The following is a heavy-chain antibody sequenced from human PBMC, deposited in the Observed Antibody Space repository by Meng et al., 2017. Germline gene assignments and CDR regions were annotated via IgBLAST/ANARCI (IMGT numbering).Heavy chain of an antibody. J-gene: IGHJ6*02. CDR2: ISGSGGST. V-gene: IGHV3-23*01. D-gene: IGHD6-13*01. CDR3: AKQEQQLVLWYYGMDV. CDR1: GFTFSSYA. Sequence: GESLKISCAASGFTFSSYAMSWVRQAPGKGLEWVSAISGSGGSTYYADSVKGRFTISRDNSKNTLYLQMNSLRAEDTVVYYCAKQEQQLVLWYYGMDVWGQGTTVTVSS.